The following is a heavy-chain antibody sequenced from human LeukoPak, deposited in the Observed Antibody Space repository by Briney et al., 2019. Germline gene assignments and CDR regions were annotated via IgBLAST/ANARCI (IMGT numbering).Heavy chain of an antibody. V-gene: IGHV3-30-3*01. CDR1: GFTFSSYT. CDR2: ISYDGSSK. Sequence: GGSLRLSCAASGFTFSSYTMHWVRQAPGKGLEWVAVISYDGSSKYYADSVEGRFTISRDNSKNTLYLQMNSLRAEDTAIYYCARGPYYCSSTSCFGESMDVWGQGTTVTVSS. CDR3: ARGPYYCSSTSCFGESMDV. J-gene: IGHJ6*02. D-gene: IGHD2-2*01.